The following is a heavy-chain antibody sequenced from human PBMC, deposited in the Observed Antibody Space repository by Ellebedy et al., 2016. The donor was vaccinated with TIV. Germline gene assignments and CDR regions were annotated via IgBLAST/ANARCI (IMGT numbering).Heavy chain of an antibody. Sequence: ASVKVSXKASGYTFTGYYMHWVRQAPGQGLEWMGWINPNSGGTNYAQKFQGWVTMTRDTSISTAYMELSRLRSDDTAVYYCARQYSGSVGAAFDIWGQGTMVTVSS. CDR1: GYTFTGYY. D-gene: IGHD1-26*01. CDR3: ARQYSGSVGAAFDI. V-gene: IGHV1-2*04. J-gene: IGHJ3*02. CDR2: INPNSGGT.